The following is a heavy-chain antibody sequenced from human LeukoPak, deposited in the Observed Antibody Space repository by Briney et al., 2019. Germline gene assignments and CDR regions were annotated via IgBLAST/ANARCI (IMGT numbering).Heavy chain of an antibody. J-gene: IGHJ4*02. CDR1: GFIFDDYT. Sequence: GRSLSLSCAASGFIFDDYTMHWVRQAPGKGLEWVAGISGNSGSTGYADAVKGRFTMSRDNAKNSLYLQMKSLRPEDTALYYCARVGLSSPGPGFDYWGQGTLVTVSS. D-gene: IGHD2/OR15-2a*01. CDR3: ARVGLSSPGPGFDY. V-gene: IGHV3-9*01. CDR2: ISGNSGST.